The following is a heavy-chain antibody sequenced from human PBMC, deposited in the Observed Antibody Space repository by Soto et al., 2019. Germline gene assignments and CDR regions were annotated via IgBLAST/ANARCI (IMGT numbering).Heavy chain of an antibody. V-gene: IGHV1-18*01. J-gene: IGHJ4*02. D-gene: IGHD3-10*01. CDR2: ISAYDGNT. CDR1: GYTFTTYG. Sequence: QVQLVQSGAEVKKPGASVKVSCKASGYTFTTYGISWVRQAPGQGLEWMGWISAYDGNTNYARNLQDRVTMTTDTSTSTAYMGLRSLRSNDTAVYYCARDYGSGTCRSDYWGQGTLVTVSS. CDR3: ARDYGSGTCRSDY.